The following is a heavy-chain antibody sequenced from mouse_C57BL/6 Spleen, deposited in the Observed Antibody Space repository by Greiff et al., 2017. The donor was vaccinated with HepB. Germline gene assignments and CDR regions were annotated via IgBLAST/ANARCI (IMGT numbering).Heavy chain of an antibody. V-gene: IGHV1-15*01. CDR1: GYTFTDYE. J-gene: IGHJ3*01. CDR2: IDPETGGT. Sequence: QVQLQQSGAELVRPGASVTLSCKASGYTFTDYEMHWVKQTPVHGLEWIGAIDPETGGTAYNQKFKGKAILTADKSSSTAYMELRSLTSEDSAVYYCTLTGTGRFAYWGQGTLVTVSA. CDR3: TLTGTGRFAY. D-gene: IGHD4-1*01.